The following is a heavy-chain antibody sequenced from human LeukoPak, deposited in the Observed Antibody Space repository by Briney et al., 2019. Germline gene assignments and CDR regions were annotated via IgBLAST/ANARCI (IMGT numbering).Heavy chain of an antibody. CDR3: ARLGVVGALDY. D-gene: IGHD1-26*01. V-gene: IGHV4-34*01. CDR2: INHSGST. Sequence: SETLSLTCAVYGGSFSGYYWSWIRQPPGKGLEWIGEINHSGSTNYNPSLKSRVTISVDTSKNQFSLKLSSATAADTAVYYCARLGVVGALDYWGQGTLVTVSS. CDR1: GGSFSGYY. J-gene: IGHJ4*02.